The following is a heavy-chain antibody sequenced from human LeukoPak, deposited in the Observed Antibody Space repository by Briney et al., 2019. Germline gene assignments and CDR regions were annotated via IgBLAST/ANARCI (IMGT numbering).Heavy chain of an antibody. CDR1: GGSISSSSYY. J-gene: IGHJ4*02. CDR2: IYYSGTT. Sequence: KPSETLSLTCTVSGGSISSSSYYWGWIRQPPGKGLEWIGNIYYSGTTYYNPSLKSRLTISVDASKNQFSLRLSSVTAADTAVYYCARHGDRRDGYNDYWGQGTLVTVSS. CDR3: ARHGDRRDGYNDY. D-gene: IGHD5-24*01. V-gene: IGHV4-39*01.